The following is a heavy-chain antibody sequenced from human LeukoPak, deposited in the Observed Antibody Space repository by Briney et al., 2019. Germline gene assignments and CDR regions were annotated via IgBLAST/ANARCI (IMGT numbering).Heavy chain of an antibody. V-gene: IGHV3-53*01. CDR3: ARDYVDTPMS. CDR1: GFTVSRND. D-gene: IGHD5-18*01. Sequence: TGGSLRLSCAVSGFTVSRNDMSWVRQAPGKGLEWVSVIYSGGNTFYIDSVKGRFTISRDNSNNTMYLQMNSLRVEDTAVYYCARDYVDTPMSWGQGTLVTVPS. CDR2: IYSGGNT. J-gene: IGHJ5*02.